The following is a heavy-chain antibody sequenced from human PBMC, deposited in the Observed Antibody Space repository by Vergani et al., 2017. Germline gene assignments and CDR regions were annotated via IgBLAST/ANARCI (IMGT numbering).Heavy chain of an antibody. J-gene: IGHJ5*02. CDR3: ARVPLPHYDFPSLFDP. Sequence: QVQLQESGPGLVKPSETLSLTCTVSGGSISSYYWSWIRQPPGKGLEWIGYIYYSGSTNYNPSLKSRVTISVDTSKNQFSLKLSSVTAADTAGYYCARVPLPHYDFPSLFDPWGQGTLVTVSS. D-gene: IGHD3-3*01. CDR2: IYYSGST. V-gene: IGHV4-59*01. CDR1: GGSISSYY.